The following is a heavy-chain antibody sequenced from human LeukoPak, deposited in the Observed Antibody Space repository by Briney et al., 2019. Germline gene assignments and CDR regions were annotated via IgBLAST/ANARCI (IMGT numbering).Heavy chain of an antibody. V-gene: IGHV3-72*01. CDR1: GFTFSDHY. J-gene: IGHJ4*02. Sequence: GGSLRLSCAASGFTFSDHYMDWVRKAPGKGLEWVGRTRNKVNNYTTEYAASVKGRFTISRDDSKSSLYLQMNSLKTEDTAVYYCARVFRGYNYNGVDYWGQGTLVTVSS. CDR2: TRNKVNNYTT. CDR3: ARVFRGYNYNGVDY. D-gene: IGHD5-18*01.